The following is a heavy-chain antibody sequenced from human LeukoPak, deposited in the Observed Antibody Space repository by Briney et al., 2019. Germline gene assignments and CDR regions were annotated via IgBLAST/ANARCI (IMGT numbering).Heavy chain of an antibody. J-gene: IGHJ5*02. Sequence: GGSLRLSCAASGFTFDDYAMHWVRQAPGKGLEWVSGISWNSGSIGYADSVKGRFTISRDNAKNSLYLQMNSLRAEDTALYYCAKDKVYDLASGPFDPWGQGTLVTVSS. CDR1: GFTFDDYA. CDR3: AKDKVYDLASGPFDP. V-gene: IGHV3-9*01. D-gene: IGHD3-16*01. CDR2: ISWNSGSI.